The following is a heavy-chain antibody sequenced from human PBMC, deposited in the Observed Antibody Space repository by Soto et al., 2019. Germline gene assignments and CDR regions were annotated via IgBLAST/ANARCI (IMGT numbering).Heavy chain of an antibody. CDR2: MNQDGSQK. J-gene: IGHJ6*02. CDR3: ARGHYGMYG. V-gene: IGHV3-7*03. CDR1: GFPFSGSW. Sequence: GGSLRLSCAASGFPFSGSWMTWVRQAPGKRLEWVANMNQDGSQKYYLDSVKGRFSISRDNARNSLYLQMNSLTAEDTAVYYCARGHYGMYGWGQGTTVTVSS.